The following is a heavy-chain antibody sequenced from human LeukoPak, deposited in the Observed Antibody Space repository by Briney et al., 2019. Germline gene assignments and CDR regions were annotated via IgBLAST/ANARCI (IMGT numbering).Heavy chain of an antibody. Sequence: GGSLRLSCAASGFTFSSYEMNWVRQAPRKGLEWVSYISSRGRTIYYADSVKGRFTISRDNAKNSLYLQMNSLRAEDTAVYYCARPLHSGGDYWGQGTLVTVSS. CDR1: GFTFSSYE. J-gene: IGHJ4*02. D-gene: IGHD4-23*01. CDR2: ISSRGRTI. CDR3: ARPLHSGGDY. V-gene: IGHV3-48*03.